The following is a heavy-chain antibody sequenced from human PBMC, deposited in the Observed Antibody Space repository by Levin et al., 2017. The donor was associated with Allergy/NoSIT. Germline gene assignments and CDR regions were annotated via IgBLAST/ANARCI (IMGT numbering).Heavy chain of an antibody. CDR2: MNPKSGAT. D-gene: IGHD2-2*01. CDR3: ASSGNSTDFDY. CDR1: GYIFTGNW. V-gene: IGHV1-18*01. Sequence: ASVKVSCKASGYIFTGNWIHWVRQAPGQGPEWMGWMNPKSGATNYAQNLQGRVTMTTDTSTSTAYMELRSLRSDDTAVYYCASSGNSTDFDYWGQGTLVTVSS. J-gene: IGHJ4*02.